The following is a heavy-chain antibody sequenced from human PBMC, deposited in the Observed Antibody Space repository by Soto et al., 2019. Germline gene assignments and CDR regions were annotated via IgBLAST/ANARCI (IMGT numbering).Heavy chain of an antibody. J-gene: IGHJ4*02. CDR1: GFTFSRFE. V-gene: IGHV3-48*03. D-gene: IGHD3-10*01. Sequence: PGGSLRLSCAASGFTFSRFELHWVRQAPGKGLEWISYISSSGSTAYYASSVEGRFTISRDNANNSVYLQMDSLRAENTALYYCTRAAWFPYLSFYWGQGALVTVSS. CDR2: ISSSGSTA. CDR3: TRAAWFPYLSFY.